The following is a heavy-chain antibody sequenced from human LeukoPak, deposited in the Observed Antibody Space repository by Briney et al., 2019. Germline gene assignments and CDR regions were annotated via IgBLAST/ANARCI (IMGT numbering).Heavy chain of an antibody. CDR1: GGSISSGSYY. Sequence: PSQTLSLTCTVSGGSISSGSYYWSWIRQPAGKGLEWIGRIYTSGSTNYNPSLKSRVTISVDTSKNQFSLKLSSVTAADTAVYYCSTTYYDFWSGSTFDYWGQGTLVTVSS. D-gene: IGHD3-3*01. CDR3: STTYYDFWSGSTFDY. J-gene: IGHJ4*02. V-gene: IGHV4-61*02. CDR2: IYTSGST.